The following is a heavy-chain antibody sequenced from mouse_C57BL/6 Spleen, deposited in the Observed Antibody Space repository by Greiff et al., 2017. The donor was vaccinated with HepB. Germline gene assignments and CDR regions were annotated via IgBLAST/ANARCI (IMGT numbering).Heavy chain of an antibody. Sequence: EVQLQQSGPELVKPGASVKISCKASGYTFTDYYMNWVKQSHGKSLEWIGDINPNNGGTSYNQKFKGKATLTVDKSSSTAYMELRSLTSEDSAVYYCARPTVVEDAMDYGGQGTSVTVSS. V-gene: IGHV1-26*01. CDR3: ARPTVVEDAMDY. CDR1: GYTFTDYY. D-gene: IGHD1-1*01. J-gene: IGHJ4*01. CDR2: INPNNGGT.